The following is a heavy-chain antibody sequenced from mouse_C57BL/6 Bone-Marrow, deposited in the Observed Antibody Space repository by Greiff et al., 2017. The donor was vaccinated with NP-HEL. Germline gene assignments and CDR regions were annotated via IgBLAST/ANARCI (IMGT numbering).Heavy chain of an antibody. D-gene: IGHD4-1*01. CDR1: GYTFTDYY. CDR3: AITGPHAMDY. CDR2: IYPGSGNT. V-gene: IGHV1-76*01. Sequence: QVQLQQSGAELVRPGASVKLSCKASGYTFTDYYINWVKQRPGQGLEWIARIYPGSGNTYYNEKFKGKATLTAEKSSSTAYMQLSSLTSEDSAVYFCAITGPHAMDYWGQGTSVTVSS. J-gene: IGHJ4*01.